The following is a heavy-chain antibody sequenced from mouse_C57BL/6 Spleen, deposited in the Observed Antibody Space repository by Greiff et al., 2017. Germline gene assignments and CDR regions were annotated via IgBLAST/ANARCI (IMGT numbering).Heavy chain of an antibody. CDR2: ISGGGGNT. CDR3: ARQAAWFAY. V-gene: IGHV5-9*01. J-gene: IGHJ3*01. Sequence: EVQLVESGGGLVKPGGSLKLSCAASGFTFSSYTMSWVRQTPEKRLEWVATISGGGGNTYYPDSVKGRFTISRDNAKNTLYLQMSSLRSEDTALYYCARQAAWFAYWGQGTLVTVSA. CDR1: GFTFSSYT.